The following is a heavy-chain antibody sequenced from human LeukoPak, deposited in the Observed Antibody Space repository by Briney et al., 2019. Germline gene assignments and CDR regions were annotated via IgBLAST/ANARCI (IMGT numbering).Heavy chain of an antibody. Sequence: GGSLRLSCAVSGVTFSTYGMHWVRQAPGKGLEWVAFISYDGSNKYYADSVKGRFTISRDNSKNTLYLEMNSLRPEDTALYCCAKDYSSSSDYFDYWGQGTLVTVSS. CDR2: ISYDGSNK. CDR1: GVTFSTYG. D-gene: IGHD6-13*01. CDR3: AKDYSSSSDYFDY. J-gene: IGHJ4*02. V-gene: IGHV3-30*18.